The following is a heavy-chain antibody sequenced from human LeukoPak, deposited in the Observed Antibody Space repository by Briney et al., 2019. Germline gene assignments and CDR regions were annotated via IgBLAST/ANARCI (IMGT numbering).Heavy chain of an antibody. J-gene: IGHJ4*02. CDR1: GFIYSRYS. V-gene: IGHV3-21*01. CDR3: LVTTRSRGFDY. Sequence: GGSLRLSCAASGFIYSRYSMNWVRQAPGKGLEWVSTISSTGIYIYYADSVKGRFTISRDNAKNSMYLQMSSLRAEDTAVYYCLVTTRSRGFDYWGQGTLVTVSS. D-gene: IGHD1/OR15-1a*01. CDR2: ISSTGIYI.